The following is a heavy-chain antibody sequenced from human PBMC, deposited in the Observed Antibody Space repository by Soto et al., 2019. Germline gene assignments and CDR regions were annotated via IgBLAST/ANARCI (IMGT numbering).Heavy chain of an antibody. CDR3: ARRDFWSGYYSGGWFDP. V-gene: IGHV4-39*01. D-gene: IGHD3-3*01. CDR1: GGSISSSSYY. Sequence: SETLSLTCTVSGGSISSSSYYWGWIRQPPGKGLEWIGSSYYSGSTYYNPSLKSRVTISVDTSKNQFTLKLSSVTAADTAVYYCARRDFWSGYYSGGWFDPWGQGTLVTVSS. J-gene: IGHJ5*02. CDR2: SYYSGST.